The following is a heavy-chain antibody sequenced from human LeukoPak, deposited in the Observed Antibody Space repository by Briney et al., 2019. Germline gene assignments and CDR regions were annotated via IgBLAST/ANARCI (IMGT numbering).Heavy chain of an antibody. J-gene: IGHJ4*02. Sequence: GASVKVSCKASGYTFTGYYMHWVRQAPGQGLEWMGWINPNSGGTNYAQKFQGRVTMTRDTSISTAYMELRSLRSDDTAVYYCARILITNYYDSSGYYYWGQGTLVTVSS. D-gene: IGHD3-22*01. CDR2: INPNSGGT. V-gene: IGHV1-2*02. CDR3: ARILITNYYDSSGYYY. CDR1: GYTFTGYY.